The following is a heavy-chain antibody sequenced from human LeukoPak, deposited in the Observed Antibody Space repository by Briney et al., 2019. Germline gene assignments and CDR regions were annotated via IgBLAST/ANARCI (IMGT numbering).Heavy chain of an antibody. CDR2: IYWNDEK. J-gene: IGHJ4*02. Sequence: SGRTLVNSTQTLTLTCTFSGFSLSIGGVGVGWIRQPPGKALEWLALIYWNDEKRYSPSLRSRLTITKDTSKNQVVLTMTNMDPVDTATYFCAHRPTYCSGGTCFDYWGQGTLVTVSS. D-gene: IGHD2-15*01. CDR1: GFSLSIGGVG. V-gene: IGHV2-5*01. CDR3: AHRPTYCSGGTCFDY.